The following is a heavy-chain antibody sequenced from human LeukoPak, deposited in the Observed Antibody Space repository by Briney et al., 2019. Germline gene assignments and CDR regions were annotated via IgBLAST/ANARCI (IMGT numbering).Heavy chain of an antibody. D-gene: IGHD7-27*01. J-gene: IGHJ4*02. Sequence: GGSLRLSCAASGFTFSTHSMNWVRQAPGKGLEWVSSIGSSSSSIYYADSVKGRFTISRDNAKNSLYLQMNSLRAEDTAVYYCARETGEASDYWGQGTLVTVSS. CDR3: ARETGEASDY. V-gene: IGHV3-21*01. CDR2: IGSSSSSI. CDR1: GFTFSTHS.